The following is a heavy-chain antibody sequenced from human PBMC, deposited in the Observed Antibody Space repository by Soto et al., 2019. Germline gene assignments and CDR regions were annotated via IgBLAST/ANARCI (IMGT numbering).Heavy chain of an antibody. Sequence: QVQLQESGPGLVIPSQTLTLTCAVSGASIDNNGYSWTWIRQHPGKGLEWIGTNNNRGDTYYNPSLKSRLPISLDTSQIHFSLRLNAATAADTATYYCARGGSGWKALNWFDPWGQGIMVTVSS. CDR3: ARGGSGWKALNWFDP. D-gene: IGHD6-19*01. V-gene: IGHV4-31*11. CDR1: GASIDNNGYS. J-gene: IGHJ5*02. CDR2: NNNRGDT.